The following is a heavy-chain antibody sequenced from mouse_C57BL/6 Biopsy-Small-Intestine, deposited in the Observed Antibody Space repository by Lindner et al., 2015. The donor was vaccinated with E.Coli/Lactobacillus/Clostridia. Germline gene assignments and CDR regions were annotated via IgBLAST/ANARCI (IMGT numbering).Heavy chain of an antibody. Sequence: VQLQESGAELVKPGASVKISCKASGYAFSSYWMNWVKQRPGKGLEWIGQIYPGDGDTNYNGKFKGKATLTADKSSSTAYMQLNSLTSEDSAVYYCARHYAEGFAYWGQGTLVTVSA. CDR2: IYPGDGDT. CDR1: GYAFSSYW. V-gene: IGHV1-80*01. D-gene: IGHD1-1*01. CDR3: ARHYAEGFAY. J-gene: IGHJ3*01.